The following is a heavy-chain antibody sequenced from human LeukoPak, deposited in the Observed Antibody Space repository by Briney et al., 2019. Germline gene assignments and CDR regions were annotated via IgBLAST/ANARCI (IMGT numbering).Heavy chain of an antibody. V-gene: IGHV3-9*01. CDR3: AKDKGSSDLYYFDY. J-gene: IGHJ4*02. Sequence: GGSLRLSCAASRFTFDDYAMHWVRQAPGKGLEWVSGISWNSGSIGYADSVKGRFTISRDNAKNSLYLQMNSLRAEDTALYYCAKDKGSSDLYYFDYWGQGTLVTVSS. CDR1: RFTFDDYA. CDR2: ISWNSGSI. D-gene: IGHD6-19*01.